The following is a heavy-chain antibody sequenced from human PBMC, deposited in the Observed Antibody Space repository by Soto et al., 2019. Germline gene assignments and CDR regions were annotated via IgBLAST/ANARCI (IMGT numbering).Heavy chain of an antibody. D-gene: IGHD3-3*01. CDR1: GGSFSGYY. J-gene: IGHJ5*02. CDR3: ARVRDWFDP. Sequence: SETLSLTCAVYGGSFSGYYWNWIRQPPGKGLEWIGEIDHSGYTNYNPSLKSRVTISVDTSRNQFSLRLTSVTAADTAVYYCARVRDWFDPWGQGTLVTVSS. CDR2: IDHSGYT. V-gene: IGHV4-34*01.